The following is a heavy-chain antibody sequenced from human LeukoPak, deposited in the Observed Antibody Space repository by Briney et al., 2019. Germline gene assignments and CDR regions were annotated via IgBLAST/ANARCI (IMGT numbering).Heavy chain of an antibody. CDR1: GFTFSTYA. Sequence: PGGSLRLSCAASGFTFSTYAMSWVRQAPGKGLEWVSVISGSGVTTYYADSVKGRFTISGDNSKNTLYLQMNSLRAEDTAVYYCARGVAGTHPGYWGQGTLATVSS. V-gene: IGHV3-23*01. D-gene: IGHD6-19*01. J-gene: IGHJ4*02. CDR2: ISGSGVTT. CDR3: ARGVAGTHPGY.